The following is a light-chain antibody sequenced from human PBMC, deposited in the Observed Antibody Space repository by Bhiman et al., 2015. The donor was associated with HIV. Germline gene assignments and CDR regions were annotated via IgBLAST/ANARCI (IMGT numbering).Light chain of an antibody. J-gene: IGLJ2*01. CDR2: QDS. CDR3: QAWDNSAVL. V-gene: IGLV3-1*01. Sequence: YELTQPPSVSVYPGQTASITCSGDKLGEQYVCWYQQKPGQSPVLLMYQDSKRPSGIPERFSGSNSSNTATLTISGTQAMDEADYYCQAWDNSAVLFGGGTKLAVL. CDR1: KLGEQY.